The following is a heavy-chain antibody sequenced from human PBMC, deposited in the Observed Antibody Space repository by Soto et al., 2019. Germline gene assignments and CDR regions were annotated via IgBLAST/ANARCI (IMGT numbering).Heavy chain of an antibody. J-gene: IGHJ6*02. CDR1: GYTFTSYD. CDR2: MNPNSGNT. Sequence: QVQLVQSGAEVKKPGASVKVSCKASGYTFTSYDINWVRQATGQGLEWMGWMNPNSGNTGYAQKFQGRVXMXRXNSISTAYMELSSLRSEDTAVYYCARNSYYYYGMDVWGQGTTVTVSS. V-gene: IGHV1-8*01. CDR3: ARNSYYYYGMDV.